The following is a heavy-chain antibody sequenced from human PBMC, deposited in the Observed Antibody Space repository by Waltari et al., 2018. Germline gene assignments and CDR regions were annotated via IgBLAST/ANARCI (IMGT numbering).Heavy chain of an antibody. V-gene: IGHV4-59*08. CDR1: GGSISSYY. CDR2: IYYSGST. D-gene: IGHD6-19*01. CDR3: ARHRGPYSSGWTGSVHWYYYYMDV. J-gene: IGHJ6*03. Sequence: QVQLQESGPGLVKPSETLSLTCTVSGGSISSYYWSWIRQPPGKGLEWIGYIYYSGSTNYNPSLKSRVTISVDTSKNQFSLKLSSVTAADTAVYYCARHRGPYSSGWTGSVHWYYYYMDVWGKGTTVTISS.